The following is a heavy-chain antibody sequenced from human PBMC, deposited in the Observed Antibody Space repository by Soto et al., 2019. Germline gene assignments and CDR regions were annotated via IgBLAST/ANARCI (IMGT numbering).Heavy chain of an antibody. J-gene: IGHJ4*02. CDR1: GYTFTGYY. D-gene: IGHD6-19*01. Sequence: ASVKVSCKASGYTFTGYYMHWVRQAPGQGLEWMGWINPNSGGTNYAQKLQGRVTMTTDTSTSTAYMELRSLRSDDTAVYYCARVPGIAVAYFDYWGQGTLVTVSS. CDR2: INPNSGGT. V-gene: IGHV1-2*02. CDR3: ARVPGIAVAYFDY.